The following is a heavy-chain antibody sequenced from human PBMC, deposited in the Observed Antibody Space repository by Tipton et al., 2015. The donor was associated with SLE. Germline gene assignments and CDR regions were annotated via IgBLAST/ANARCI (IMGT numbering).Heavy chain of an antibody. Sequence: LSCTVSGGSISSYYWSWIRQPPGKGLEWIGHIYYSGSTNYNPSLRSRVTISVDTSKNQFSLKLSSVTAADTAVYYCARRLWAFDIWGQGTMVTVSS. D-gene: IGHD2-21*01. CDR2: IYYSGST. CDR1: GGSISSYY. J-gene: IGHJ3*02. V-gene: IGHV4-59*08. CDR3: ARRLWAFDI.